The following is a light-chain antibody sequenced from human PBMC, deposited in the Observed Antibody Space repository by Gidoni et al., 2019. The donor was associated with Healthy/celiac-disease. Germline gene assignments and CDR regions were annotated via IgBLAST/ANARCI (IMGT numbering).Light chain of an antibody. CDR1: QSISSY. CDR3: QQSYRTPEFT. CDR2: ATS. Sequence: DIHKTQSPSSLSASVGDRVTITCRASQSISSYLNWYQQKPGKAPKLLIYATSSLQSGVPSRFSDSGSGTDFTLTISSLQPEDFATYYCQQSYRTPEFTFGPGTKVDIK. J-gene: IGKJ3*01. V-gene: IGKV1-39*01.